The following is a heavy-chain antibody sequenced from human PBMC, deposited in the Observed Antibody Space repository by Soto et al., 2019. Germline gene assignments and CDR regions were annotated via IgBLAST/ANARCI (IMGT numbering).Heavy chain of an antibody. V-gene: IGHV5-51*01. Sequence: GESLKISCKGSGYSFTCYWIGWVRQMPGKGLEWMGIIYPGDSDTRYSPSFQGQVTISADKSISTAYLQWSSLKASDTAMYYCARSKGSDWYPDAFDIWGQGTMVTVSS. J-gene: IGHJ3*02. CDR1: GYSFTCYW. CDR3: ARSKGSDWYPDAFDI. D-gene: IGHD6-19*01. CDR2: IYPGDSDT.